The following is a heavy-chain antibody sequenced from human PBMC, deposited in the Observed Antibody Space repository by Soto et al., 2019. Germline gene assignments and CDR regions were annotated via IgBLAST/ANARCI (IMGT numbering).Heavy chain of an antibody. CDR3: ASSGSYVGYLDY. J-gene: IGHJ4*02. D-gene: IGHD1-26*01. Sequence: QVQMVESGGGVVQPGRSLRLSCAASTFTFGSYAMHWVRQAPGKGLEWVAVISYDGSKKYYADSVKGRFTISRDNSKNTLYLEMNSLRAEDTAVYYCASSGSYVGYLDYWGQGTLVTVSS. CDR2: ISYDGSKK. V-gene: IGHV3-30-3*01. CDR1: TFTFGSYA.